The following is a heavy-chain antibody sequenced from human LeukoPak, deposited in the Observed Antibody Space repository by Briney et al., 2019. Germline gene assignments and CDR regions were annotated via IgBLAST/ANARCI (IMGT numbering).Heavy chain of an antibody. CDR2: INHGGST. CDR3: ARGRYVTTRGGAAAGFLDY. D-gene: IGHD6-13*01. CDR1: GFTFSSYG. J-gene: IGHJ4*02. V-gene: IGHV4-34*01. Sequence: PGGTLRLSCAASGFTFSSYGMSWIRQPPGKGLEWIGEINHGGSTNYNPSLKSRVTISVDTSQNQFSLRLSSVTAADTAVYYCARGRYVTTRGGAAAGFLDYWGQGTLVTVST.